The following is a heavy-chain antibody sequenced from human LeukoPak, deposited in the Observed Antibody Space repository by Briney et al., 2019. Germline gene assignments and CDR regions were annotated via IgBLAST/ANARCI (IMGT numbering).Heavy chain of an antibody. CDR1: GGTFSSYA. J-gene: IGHJ3*02. CDR2: IIPIFGTA. CDR3: ARDLTEGLRPGEFGELWFGELFAFDI. D-gene: IGHD3-10*01. V-gene: IGHV1-69*01. Sequence: EASVKVSCKASGGTFSSYAISWVRQAPGQGLEWMGGIIPIFGTANYAQKFQGRVTITADESTSTAFMELSSLRSEDTAAYYCARDLTEGLRPGEFGELWFGELFAFDIWGQGTMVIVSS.